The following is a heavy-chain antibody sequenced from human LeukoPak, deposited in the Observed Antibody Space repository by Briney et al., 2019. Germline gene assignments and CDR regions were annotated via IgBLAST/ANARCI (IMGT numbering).Heavy chain of an antibody. CDR1: GFTLSLYW. CDR3: ARDIAPAGLFFDY. D-gene: IGHD6-13*01. CDR2: TKYDGSEK. V-gene: IGHV3-7*01. Sequence: GGSLRLSXAASGFTLSLYWMSWVRQAPGKGLEWVANTKYDGSEKDYVDSVKGRFTISRDNAKNSLYLQMDSLRAEDTAVYYCARDIAPAGLFFDYWGQGTLVTVSS. J-gene: IGHJ4*02.